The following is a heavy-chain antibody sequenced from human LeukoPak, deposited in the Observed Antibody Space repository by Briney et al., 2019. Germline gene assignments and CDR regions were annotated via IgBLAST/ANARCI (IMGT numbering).Heavy chain of an antibody. CDR1: GFTFSSYG. CDR3: AKEGIYDYGGFDP. CDR2: ISYDGSNK. J-gene: IGHJ5*02. D-gene: IGHD4-17*01. Sequence: GGSLRLSCAASGFTFSSYGMHWVRQAPGKGLEWVAVISYDGSNKYYADSVKGRFTISRDNSKNTLYLQMNSLRAEDTAVYYCAKEGIYDYGGFDPWGQGTLVTVSP. V-gene: IGHV3-30*18.